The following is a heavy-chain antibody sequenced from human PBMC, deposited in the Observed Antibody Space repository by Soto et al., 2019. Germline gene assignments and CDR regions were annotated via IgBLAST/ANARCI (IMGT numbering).Heavy chain of an antibody. V-gene: IGHV3-21*01. CDR2: ISSSSSYI. CDR3: ARDWDDSSGYYSH. J-gene: IGHJ4*02. Sequence: PGGSLRLSCAASGFTFSSYSMNWVRQAPGKGLEWVSSISSSSSYIYYADSVKGRFTISRDNAKNSLYLQMNSLRAEATAVYYCARDWDDSSGYYSHWGQGTLVTVSS. CDR1: GFTFSSYS. D-gene: IGHD3-22*01.